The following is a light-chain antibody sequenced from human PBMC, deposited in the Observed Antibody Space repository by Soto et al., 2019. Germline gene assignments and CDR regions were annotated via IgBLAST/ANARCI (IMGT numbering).Light chain of an antibody. V-gene: IGKV3-15*01. CDR3: QQYNNWPLT. J-gene: IGKJ5*01. CDR2: GAS. Sequence: EIVMTQSPATLSVSPGERATLSCRASQSVSSNLAWYQQKPGQAPRLLIYGASTRATGIPARFSGSGSGTEFPLTISSLQSEDFAVYYCQQYNNWPLTFGQGTDWRLN. CDR1: QSVSSN.